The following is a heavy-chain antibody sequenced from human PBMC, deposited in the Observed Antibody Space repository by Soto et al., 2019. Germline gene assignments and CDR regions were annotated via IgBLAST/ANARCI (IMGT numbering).Heavy chain of an antibody. CDR3: ARAKRTHYGSGSRSFDP. V-gene: IGHV4-34*01. D-gene: IGHD3-10*01. CDR2: INHSGST. J-gene: IGHJ5*02. Sequence: SETLSLTCAVYGGSFSGYYWSWIRQPPGKGLEWIGEINHSGSTDYNPSLKSRVTISVDTSKNQFSLKLSSVTAADTAVYYCARAKRTHYGSGSRSFDPWGQGTLVTVSS. CDR1: GGSFSGYY.